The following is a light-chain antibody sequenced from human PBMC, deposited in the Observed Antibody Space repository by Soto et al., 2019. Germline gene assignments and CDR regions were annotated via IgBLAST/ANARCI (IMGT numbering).Light chain of an antibody. Sequence: QSALTQPASVSGSPGESITISCTGTSSDVGGYNAVSWYQHHPGKAPKLIFYDVGDRPSGVSHCSAGSKSGNTSSLISSGLQAADEADYFGSSFTSSMTNVFGSGTKLTVL. CDR1: SSDVGGYNA. CDR2: DVG. J-gene: IGLJ1*01. CDR3: SSFTSSMTNV. V-gene: IGLV2-14*03.